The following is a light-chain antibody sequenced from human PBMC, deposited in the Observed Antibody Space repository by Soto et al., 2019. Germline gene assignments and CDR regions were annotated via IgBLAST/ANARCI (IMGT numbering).Light chain of an antibody. CDR3: HQYNDWPPFT. J-gene: IGKJ3*01. V-gene: IGKV3-15*01. CDR2: GAS. CDR1: QTVSSN. Sequence: EIVMTQSPATLSVSPGERATLSCRASQTVSSNLAWYQQKPGQAPRLLIHGASTRAAGIPARFSGSGSGTEFTLTVSSLQSEDFALYYCHQYNDWPPFTVGPGTRGDIK.